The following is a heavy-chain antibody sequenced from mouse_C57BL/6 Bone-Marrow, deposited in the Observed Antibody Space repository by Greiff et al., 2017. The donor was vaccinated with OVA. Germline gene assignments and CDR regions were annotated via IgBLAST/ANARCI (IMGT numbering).Heavy chain of an antibody. CDR3: ARRRFITTVVARSHWYFDV. J-gene: IGHJ1*03. Sequence: QVQLQQPGTELVKPGASVKLSCKASGYTFTSYWMHWVKQRPGQGLEWIGNINPCDGGTNYNQKFKSKATLTVDKSSSTAYMQLSSLTSEDSAVYYCARRRFITTVVARSHWYFDVWGTGTTVTVSS. CDR1: GYTFTSYW. V-gene: IGHV1-53*01. CDR2: INPCDGGT. D-gene: IGHD1-1*01.